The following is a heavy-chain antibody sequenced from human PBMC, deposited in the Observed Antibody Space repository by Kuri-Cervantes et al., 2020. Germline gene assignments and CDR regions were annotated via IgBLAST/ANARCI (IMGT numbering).Heavy chain of an antibody. CDR1: GGTFSSYA. V-gene: IGHV1-69*13. J-gene: IGHJ6*03. CDR2: IIPIFGTA. Sequence: SVKVSCKASGGTFSSYAISWVRQAPGQGLEWMGGIIPIFGTANYAQKSQGRVTITADESTSTAYMELSSLRSEDTAVYYCAGGTCSGGSCRNLGYYYYYYMDVWGKGTTVTVSS. D-gene: IGHD2-15*01. CDR3: AGGTCSGGSCRNLGYYYYYYMDV.